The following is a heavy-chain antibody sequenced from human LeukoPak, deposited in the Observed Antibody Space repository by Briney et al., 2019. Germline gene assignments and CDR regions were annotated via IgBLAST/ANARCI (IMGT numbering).Heavy chain of an antibody. CDR1: GFTFSSYG. D-gene: IGHD5-24*01. CDR2: ISYDGSNK. V-gene: IGHV3-30*18. Sequence: GGSLRLSCAASGFTFSSYGMHWVRQAPGKGLEWVAVISYDGSNKYYADSVKGRFTISRDNSKNTLYLQMNSLRAEDTAVYYCAKDPRRGDGYSEYFQHWGQGTLVTVSS. CDR3: AKDPRRGDGYSEYFQH. J-gene: IGHJ1*01.